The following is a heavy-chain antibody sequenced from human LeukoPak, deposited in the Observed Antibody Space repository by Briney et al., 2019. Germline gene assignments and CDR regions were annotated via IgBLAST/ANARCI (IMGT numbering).Heavy chain of an antibody. V-gene: IGHV3-64*01. Sequence: GGSLRLSCAATGFTFSSYAMYWVRQAPGKGLEYVSAISTNGGSTYYANSVKGRFTISRDNSKNTLYLQMGSLRAEDMAVYYCAGGSSWYRGIDYWGQGTLVTVSS. D-gene: IGHD6-13*01. CDR2: ISTNGGST. J-gene: IGHJ4*02. CDR1: GFTFSSYA. CDR3: AGGSSWYRGIDY.